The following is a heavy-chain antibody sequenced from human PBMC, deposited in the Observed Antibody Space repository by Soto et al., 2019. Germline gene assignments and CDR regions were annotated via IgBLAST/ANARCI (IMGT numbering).Heavy chain of an antibody. J-gene: IGHJ5*02. V-gene: IGHV4-30-4*01. CDR3: GRGFWYPVGANPGWCDT. Sequence: QVQLQESGPGVVKPSQTLSLTCSVSGVSITSGDSYWNWIGQSPGKSPEWLGYIYSYCGSTYYSPVLKGRLPISGATSRYQLSLTLTSVSVTDTAVYFCGRGFWYPVGANPGWCDTWGQGTLVTVSS. CDR1: GVSITSGDSY. D-gene: IGHD2-15*01. CDR2: IYSYCGST.